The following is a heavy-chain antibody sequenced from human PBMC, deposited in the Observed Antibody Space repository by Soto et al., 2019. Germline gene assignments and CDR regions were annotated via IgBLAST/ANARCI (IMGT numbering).Heavy chain of an antibody. D-gene: IGHD2-21*02. J-gene: IGHJ2*01. CDR2: IIPIFGTA. Sequence: QVQLVQSGAEVKKPGSSVKVSCKASGGTFSSYAISWVRQAPGQGLEWMGGIIPIFGTANYAQKFQGRVTITADESTSTAYMERSSLRSEDTAVYYCARVEGGGDSWYFDLWGRGTLVTVSS. CDR3: ARVEGGGDSWYFDL. V-gene: IGHV1-69*12. CDR1: GGTFSSYA.